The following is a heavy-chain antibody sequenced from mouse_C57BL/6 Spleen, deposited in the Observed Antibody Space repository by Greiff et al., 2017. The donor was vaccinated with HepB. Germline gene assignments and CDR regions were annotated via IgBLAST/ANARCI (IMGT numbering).Heavy chain of an antibody. Sequence: QVQLQQPGTELVKPGASVKLSCKASGYTFTSYWMHWVKQRPIQGLEWIGNIDPSDSETHYNQKFKDKATLTVDKSSSTAYMQLSSLTSEDSAVYYCARGSNSFAYWGQGTLVTVSA. CDR2: IDPSDSET. CDR1: GYTFTSYW. D-gene: IGHD2-5*01. CDR3: ARGSNSFAY. V-gene: IGHV1-52*01. J-gene: IGHJ3*01.